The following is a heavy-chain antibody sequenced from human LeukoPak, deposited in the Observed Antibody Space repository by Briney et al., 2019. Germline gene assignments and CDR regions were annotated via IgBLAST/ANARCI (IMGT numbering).Heavy chain of an antibody. V-gene: IGHV1-46*01. CDR2: INPSGGST. CDR3: ARSPYTYGSLFYLDY. D-gene: IGHD5-18*01. J-gene: IGHJ4*02. Sequence: GASVKVSCKASGYTFTHYYIHWVRRAPGQGLEWMGIINPSGGSTTYAQKFQGRVTLTRDTSTSTVYMELSSLRSDDAAVYYCARSPYTYGSLFYLDYWGQGTLVTVSS. CDR1: GYTFTHYY.